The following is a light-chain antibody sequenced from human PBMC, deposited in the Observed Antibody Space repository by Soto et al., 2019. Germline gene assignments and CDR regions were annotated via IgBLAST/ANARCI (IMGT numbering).Light chain of an antibody. CDR2: GNN. CDR3: QSYDSSLLYV. V-gene: IGLV1-40*01. Sequence: QSVLTQPPSVSGAPGQRVTISCTGSTSNIGAVYDVHWYQQLPGTAPKLLIYGNNDRPSGVPDRFSGSKSGTSASLAITGLQAEDEADYYCQSYDSSLLYVFGTGTKVTVL. CDR1: TSNIGAVYD. J-gene: IGLJ1*01.